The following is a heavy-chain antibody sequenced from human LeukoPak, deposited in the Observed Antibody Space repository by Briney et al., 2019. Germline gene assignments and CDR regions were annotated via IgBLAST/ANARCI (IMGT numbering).Heavy chain of an antibody. CDR2: IYYSGST. V-gene: IGHV4-39*07. Sequence: SETLSLTCTVSGGSISSSSYYWGWIRQPPGKGLEWIGSIYYSGSTYYNPSLKSRVTISVDTSKNQFSLKLSSVTAADTAVYYCARGTTHTAMVMYYFDYWGQGTLVTVSS. CDR3: ARGTTHTAMVMYYFDY. CDR1: GGSISSSSYY. J-gene: IGHJ4*02. D-gene: IGHD5-18*01.